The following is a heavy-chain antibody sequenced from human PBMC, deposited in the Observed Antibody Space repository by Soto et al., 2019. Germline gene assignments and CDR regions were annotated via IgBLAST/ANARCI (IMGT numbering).Heavy chain of an antibody. J-gene: IGHJ5*02. CDR1: GGFLSESY. CDR3: ARIRYQLPSSVLWLDP. CDR2: INHVGGT. Sequence: SETLSLTCAVYGGFLSESYWTWIRQPPGKGLEWIGEINHVGGTNYNPSLKSRVTMSVDTSQNQFSLRLISVTAADTAMYFCARIRYQLPSSVLWLDPWGQGTPVTVSS. D-gene: IGHD3-16*01. V-gene: IGHV4-34*01.